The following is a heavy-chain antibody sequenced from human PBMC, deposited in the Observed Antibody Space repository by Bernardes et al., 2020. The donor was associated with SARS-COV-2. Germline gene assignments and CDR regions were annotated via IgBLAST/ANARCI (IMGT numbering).Heavy chain of an antibody. CDR2: IHYSGST. D-gene: IGHD3-10*01. V-gene: IGHV4-39*01. J-gene: IGHJ5*02. Sequence: SETLSLTCTVSGGSISSTSYYWGWIRQFPGKGLEWIGSIHYSGSTYYNPSLKSRVTTSVDTSKNQFSLKLSSVTAADTAVYYCARRPRDREASWFGDWFGWFDPWGRGTLVTVSS. CDR1: GGSISSTSYY. CDR3: ARRPRDREASWFGDWFGWFDP.